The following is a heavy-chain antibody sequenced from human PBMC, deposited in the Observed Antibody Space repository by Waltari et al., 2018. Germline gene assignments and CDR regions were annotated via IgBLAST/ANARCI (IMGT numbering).Heavy chain of an antibody. CDR2: IKQDGSEK. D-gene: IGHD6-19*01. V-gene: IGHV3-7*01. CDR3: AKGYSSGWYEY. J-gene: IGHJ4*02. Sequence: EVQLVESGGGLVQPGGSLRLPCAASGFTFSRHWMSWARQAPGEGLEWVANIKQDGSEKYYVDSVKGRFTISRDNAKNSLYLQMNSLRAEDTAVYYCAKGYSSGWYEYWGQGTLVTVSS. CDR1: GFTFSRHW.